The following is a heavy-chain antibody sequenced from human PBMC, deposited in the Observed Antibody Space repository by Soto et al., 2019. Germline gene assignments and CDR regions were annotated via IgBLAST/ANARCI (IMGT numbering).Heavy chain of an antibody. J-gene: IGHJ4*02. D-gene: IGHD4-4*01. CDR1: GFTFSSYA. Sequence: SGGSLRLSCAASGFTFSSYAMSWIRQAPGKGLEWVAAITGGGGDTYYADSVKGRFTISRDNSKNTLYLLMSGLRVEDTAVYYCSRGDYSNYVAPPNDYWGQGTLVTVSS. CDR3: SRGDYSNYVAPPNDY. V-gene: IGHV3-23*01. CDR2: ITGGGGDT.